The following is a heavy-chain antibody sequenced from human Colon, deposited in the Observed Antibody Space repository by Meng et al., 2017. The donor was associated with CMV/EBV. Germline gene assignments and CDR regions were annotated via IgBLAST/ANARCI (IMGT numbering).Heavy chain of an antibody. CDR1: GFTFSSYS. D-gene: IGHD6-13*01. Sequence: GSLRLSCAASGFTFSSYSMNWVRQAPGKGLEWVSSVSSAGSYIYYADSVKGRFTISRDNAKNSLYLQMNSLRAEDTAVYYCARASGYYRSSWYYFDDWGQGTLVTVSS. CDR3: ARASGYYRSSWYYFDD. V-gene: IGHV3-21*01. CDR2: VSSAGSYI. J-gene: IGHJ4*02.